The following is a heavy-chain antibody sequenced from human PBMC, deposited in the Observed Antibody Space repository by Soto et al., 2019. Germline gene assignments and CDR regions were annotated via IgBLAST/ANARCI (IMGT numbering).Heavy chain of an antibody. Sequence: ASVKVSCKASGYSFTSYDISWVRQAPGLGLEWMGWISGYTGNTIYARNFQGRVTMTTDTSTSIAYMELRSLRSDDTAVYYCARELKEGGSYLSYWGQGTLVTVSS. D-gene: IGHD1-26*01. CDR3: ARELKEGGSYLSY. CDR2: ISGYTGNT. V-gene: IGHV1-18*01. CDR1: GYSFTSYD. J-gene: IGHJ4*02.